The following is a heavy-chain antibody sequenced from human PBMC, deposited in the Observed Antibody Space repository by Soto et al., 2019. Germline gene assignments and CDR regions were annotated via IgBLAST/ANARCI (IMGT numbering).Heavy chain of an antibody. CDR2: ISGSGIST. Sequence: EVQLLESGGGLVQPGGSLRLSCAASGFTFSTYAMSWVRQAPGKGLEWVSAISGSGISTYYADSVKGRFTISRDNSKNTLYLQMNSLRAEDTAVYYCAKEHHYSSSWSEFDYWGQGTLVTVSS. J-gene: IGHJ4*02. D-gene: IGHD6-13*01. CDR1: GFTFSTYA. CDR3: AKEHHYSSSWSEFDY. V-gene: IGHV3-23*01.